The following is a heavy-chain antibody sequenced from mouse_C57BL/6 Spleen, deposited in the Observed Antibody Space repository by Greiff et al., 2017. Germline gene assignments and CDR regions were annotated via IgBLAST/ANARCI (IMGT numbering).Heavy chain of an antibody. D-gene: IGHD3-2*02. CDR2: IYPGSGST. CDR3: ARTDSSGLGAY. V-gene: IGHV1-55*01. Sequence: QVQLQQPGAELVRPGASVKMSCKASGYTFTSYWITWVKQRPGQGLEWIGDIYPGSGSTNYNEKFKSKATLSVDTSSSTAYMQLSSLTSEDSAVYYCARTDSSGLGAYWGQGTLVTVSA. CDR1: GYTFTSYW. J-gene: IGHJ3*01.